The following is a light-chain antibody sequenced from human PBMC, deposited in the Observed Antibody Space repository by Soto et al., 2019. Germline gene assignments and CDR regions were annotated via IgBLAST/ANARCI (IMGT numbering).Light chain of an antibody. CDR1: QSVGNW. CDR3: QQYNSYSRT. CDR2: DAS. J-gene: IGKJ1*01. V-gene: IGKV1-5*01. Sequence: DIQMTQSPSTLSASVGERVTITCRASQSVGNWLAWYQQKPGKAPKLLIYDASSLESGVPSRFSGSGSGTEFTLTISSLQPDDFATYYCQQYNSYSRTFGQGTKVDIK.